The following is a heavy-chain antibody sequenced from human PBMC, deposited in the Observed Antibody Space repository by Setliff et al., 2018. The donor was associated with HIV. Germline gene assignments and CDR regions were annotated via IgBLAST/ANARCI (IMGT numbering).Heavy chain of an antibody. CDR2: IYYSGST. J-gene: IGHJ3*01. CDR1: GGSVGSGSYY. D-gene: IGHD3-22*01. Sequence: SETLSLTCSVSGGSVGSGSYYWSWIRQSPGKGLEWLGYIYYSGSTTYNPSLRSRVTISPQTSKNQFSLELTSVTAADTAVYYCARQGAGYYYDSSEYYTGNGFDFWGQGTLVTVSS. CDR3: ARQGAGYYYDSSEYYTGNGFDF. V-gene: IGHV4-61*01.